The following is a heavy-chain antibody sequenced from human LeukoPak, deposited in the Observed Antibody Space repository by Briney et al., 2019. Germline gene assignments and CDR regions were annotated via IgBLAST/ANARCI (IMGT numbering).Heavy chain of an antibody. J-gene: IGHJ4*02. CDR3: ASSIAVAAFDY. Sequence: NASGTLSLTCAVSGVSISSNNWWSWVRQSPGQGLEWIGEIHHTGSTNYNPSLKSRVTVSVDKSKNHFSLKLSSVTAADTAVYYCASSIAVAAFDYWGQGTLVTVSS. V-gene: IGHV4-4*02. D-gene: IGHD6-19*01. CDR2: IHHTGST. CDR1: GVSISSNNW.